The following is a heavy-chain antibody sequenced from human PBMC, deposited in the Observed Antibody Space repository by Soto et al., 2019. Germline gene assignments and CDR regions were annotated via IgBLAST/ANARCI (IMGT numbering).Heavy chain of an antibody. CDR1: GYTFTSYA. V-gene: IGHV1-3*01. CDR2: INAGNGNT. Sequence: QVQLVQSGAEVKKPGASVKVSCKASGYTFTSYAMHWVRQAPGQRLEWMGWINAGNGNTKYSQKFQGRVTITRDTSASSAYMDLSSLRSEDTAVYYCARWDTAMVTRAFDYWGQGTLVTVSS. CDR3: ARWDTAMVTRAFDY. D-gene: IGHD5-18*01. J-gene: IGHJ4*02.